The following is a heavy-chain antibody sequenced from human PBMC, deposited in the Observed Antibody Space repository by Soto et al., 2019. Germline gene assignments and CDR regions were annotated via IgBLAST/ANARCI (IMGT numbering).Heavy chain of an antibody. V-gene: IGHV4-34*01. CDR2: INHSGSN. D-gene: IGHD6-13*01. Sequence: SETLSLTCAVYGGSFSGYYWSWIRQPPGKGLEWIGEINHSGSNNYNPSLKSRVTISVDTSKNQFSLKLSSVTAADTAVYYCARGRVLGFFKQQPSCRRVFDYWGQGTLVTVSS. CDR3: ARGRVLGFFKQQPSCRRVFDY. CDR1: GGSFSGYY. J-gene: IGHJ4*02.